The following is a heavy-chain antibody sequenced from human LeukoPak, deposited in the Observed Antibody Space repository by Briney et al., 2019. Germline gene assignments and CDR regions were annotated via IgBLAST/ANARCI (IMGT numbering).Heavy chain of an antibody. CDR1: GGSFSGYY. D-gene: IGHD3-16*01. J-gene: IGHJ3*01. Sequence: SETLSLTCAVYGGSFSGYYWSWIRQPPGKGLEWIGEINHSGSTNYNPSLKSRVTISVDTSKNQFSLNLSSVTAADTAVYYCARRWVYDKRAFDAWGQGTMVTVSS. CDR2: INHSGST. CDR3: ARRWVYDKRAFDA. V-gene: IGHV4-34*01.